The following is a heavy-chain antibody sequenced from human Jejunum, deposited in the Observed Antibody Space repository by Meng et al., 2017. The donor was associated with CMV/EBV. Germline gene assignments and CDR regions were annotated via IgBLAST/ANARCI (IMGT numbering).Heavy chain of an antibody. V-gene: IGHV3-23*01. D-gene: IGHD3-22*01. CDR1: FTFSSYG. CDR3: AKHLGVVVYYYYGMDV. J-gene: IGHJ6*02. Sequence: FTFSSYGMSWVRQAPGKGLEWVSGISDTGGSTYYADSVKGRFTISRDNSKNTLYLQMNSLRAEDTAVYYCAKHLGVVVYYYYGMDVWGQGTTVTVSS. CDR2: ISDTGGST.